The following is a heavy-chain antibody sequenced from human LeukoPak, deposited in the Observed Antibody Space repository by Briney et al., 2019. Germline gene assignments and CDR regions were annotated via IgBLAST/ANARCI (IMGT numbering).Heavy chain of an antibody. CDR2: IYHSGST. D-gene: IGHD3-16*01. J-gene: IGHJ6*02. Sequence: SETLSLTCTVSGGSISSYYWSWIRQPPGKGLEWIGEIYHSGSTNYNPSLKSRVTISVDKSKNQFSLKLSSVTAADTAVYYCARDKRDYVWGPPSPHYGMDVWGQGTTVTVSS. CDR1: GGSISSYY. CDR3: ARDKRDYVWGPPSPHYGMDV. V-gene: IGHV4-59*12.